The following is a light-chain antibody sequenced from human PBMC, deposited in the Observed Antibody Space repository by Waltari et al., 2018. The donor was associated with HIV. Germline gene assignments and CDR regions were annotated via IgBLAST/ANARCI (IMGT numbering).Light chain of an antibody. Sequence: QSVLTQPPSASGTPGQSVTISCSGSNPNLGEYPVTWYHQVPGTAPKLVIYANNQRPAGVPARFSGSQSGTSASLAISGLRSEDEGYYYCAAWDDTLYGLFGGGTKLTVL. J-gene: IGLJ2*01. CDR1: NPNLGEYP. CDR3: AAWDDTLYGL. CDR2: ANN. V-gene: IGLV1-44*01.